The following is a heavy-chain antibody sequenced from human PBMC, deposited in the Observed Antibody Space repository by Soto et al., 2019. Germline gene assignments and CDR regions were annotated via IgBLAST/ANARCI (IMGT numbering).Heavy chain of an antibody. V-gene: IGHV3-53*01. CDR1: GFTVSSNY. J-gene: IGHJ1*01. CDR3: AREGIAAGLYCQP. Sequence: EVQLVESGGGLIQPGGSLRLSCAASGFTVSSNYMSWVRQAPGKGLEWVSVVYSGGSTYYADSVKGRFTISRDNSKNTLYDHIDMLSGEGTAVYYSAREGIAAGLYCQPWGQGTLVTVSS. CDR2: VYSGGST. D-gene: IGHD6-13*01.